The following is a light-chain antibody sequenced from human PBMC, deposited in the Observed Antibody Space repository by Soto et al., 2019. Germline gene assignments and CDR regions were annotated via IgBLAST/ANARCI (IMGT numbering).Light chain of an antibody. Sequence: QSVLTQPPSVSGAPGQRVTISCNGSDSSIGAGYDVHWYQQLPGTPPKVLIYGNSNRPSGVPDRFSASKSGTSASLAITGLQAADEADYYCQSYDNSLSGSYVFGSGTKLTVL. J-gene: IGLJ1*01. V-gene: IGLV1-40*01. CDR1: DSSIGAGYD. CDR3: QSYDNSLSGSYV. CDR2: GNS.